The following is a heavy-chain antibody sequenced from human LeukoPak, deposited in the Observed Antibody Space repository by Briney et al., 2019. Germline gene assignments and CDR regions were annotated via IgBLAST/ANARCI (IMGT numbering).Heavy chain of an antibody. Sequence: ASVTVSCKASGYTFTGYYMHWVRQAPGQGLEWMGRINPNSGGTNYAQKFQGRVTMTRDTSISTAYMELSRLRSDDTAVYYCARISGYDYIFDYWGQGTLVTVSS. V-gene: IGHV1-2*06. J-gene: IGHJ4*02. CDR2: INPNSGGT. D-gene: IGHD3-22*01. CDR1: GYTFTGYY. CDR3: ARISGYDYIFDY.